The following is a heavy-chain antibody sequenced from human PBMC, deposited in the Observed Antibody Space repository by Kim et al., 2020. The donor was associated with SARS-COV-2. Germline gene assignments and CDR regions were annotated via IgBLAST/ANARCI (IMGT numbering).Heavy chain of an antibody. Sequence: GGSLRLSCAASGFTFSNSAMHWVRQAPGKGLEWVAVTSADGSNKFYGESVKGRFTISKDNFKNTLYLQMTSLRAEDTAVYYCARNHPEPGVPVAGLDYWGQGTLVTVSS. CDR2: TSADGSNK. D-gene: IGHD6-19*01. J-gene: IGHJ4*02. CDR3: ARNHPEPGVPVAGLDY. CDR1: GFTFSNSA. V-gene: IGHV3-30-3*01.